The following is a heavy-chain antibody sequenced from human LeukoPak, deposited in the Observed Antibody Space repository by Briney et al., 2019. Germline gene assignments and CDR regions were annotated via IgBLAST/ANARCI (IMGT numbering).Heavy chain of an antibody. CDR3: ASNGYYCIEF. Sequence: SETLSLTCAVSGGSISSNHWWSWVRQPPGKGLEWIGEIYHSGSTNYKSSLNNRVTISVDKSKNQFSLKLTSVTAADTAVYYCASNGYYCIEFWGKGTTVTVSS. D-gene: IGHD2-8*01. J-gene: IGHJ6*03. CDR1: GGSISSNHW. CDR2: IYHSGST. V-gene: IGHV4-4*02.